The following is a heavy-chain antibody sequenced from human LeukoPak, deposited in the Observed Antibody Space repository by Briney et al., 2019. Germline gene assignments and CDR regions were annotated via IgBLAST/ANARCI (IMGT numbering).Heavy chain of an antibody. CDR1: GFTFSNYA. J-gene: IGHJ2*01. CDR2: LSGSGGAT. D-gene: IGHD5-24*01. CDR3: AKDWGGYNSPWFIDL. V-gene: IGHV3-23*01. Sequence: PGGSLRLSCAASGFTFSNYAMAWVRQAPGKGLEWVSILSGSGGATYYADSVKGRFTISRDNSNNTLYVQMNSLRADDTAVYYCAKDWGGYNSPWFIDLWGRGTLVTVSS.